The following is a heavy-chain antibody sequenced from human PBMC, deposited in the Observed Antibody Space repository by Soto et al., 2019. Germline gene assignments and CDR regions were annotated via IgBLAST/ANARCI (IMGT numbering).Heavy chain of an antibody. CDR1: GFTFSSYS. CDR2: ISSSSSYI. CDR3: ARDGSKYGQVDY. J-gene: IGHJ4*02. V-gene: IGHV3-21*01. D-gene: IGHD4-17*01. Sequence: GGSLRLSCAASGFTFSSYSMNWVRQAPGEGLEWVSSISSSSSYIYYADSVKGRFTISRDNAKNSLYLQMNSLRAEDTAVYYCARDGSKYGQVDYWGQGTLVTVSS.